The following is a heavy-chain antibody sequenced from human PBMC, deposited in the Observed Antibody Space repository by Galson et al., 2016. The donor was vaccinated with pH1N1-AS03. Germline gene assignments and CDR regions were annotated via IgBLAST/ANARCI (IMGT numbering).Heavy chain of an antibody. V-gene: IGHV3-11*04. CDR2: ISGSGATI. J-gene: IGHJ4*02. CDR1: GFTFSDYY. D-gene: IGHD6-19*01. CDR3: ARDGPPQGISVAGSFDF. Sequence: SLRLSCAASGFTFSDYYMSWIRQTPGKGLEWVSYISGSGATIYYADSVKGRFSISRDSAKNLLYLQMNSLRDEDTAVYYCARDGPPQGISVAGSFDFWGQGTLVTVSS.